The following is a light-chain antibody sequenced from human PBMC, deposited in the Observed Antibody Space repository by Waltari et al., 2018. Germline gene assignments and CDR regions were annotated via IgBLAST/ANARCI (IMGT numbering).Light chain of an antibody. V-gene: IGKV1-5*03. CDR2: KAS. CDR3: QQYNSYSWG. Sequence: DIQMTQSPSTLSASVGDRVTITCRASQRISSWLAWYQQKPGKAPKLLIYKASSLESGVPSRFSGSGSGTEFTLTISSLQPDDFATYYCQQYNSYSWGFGQGTKVEIK. J-gene: IGKJ1*01. CDR1: QRISSW.